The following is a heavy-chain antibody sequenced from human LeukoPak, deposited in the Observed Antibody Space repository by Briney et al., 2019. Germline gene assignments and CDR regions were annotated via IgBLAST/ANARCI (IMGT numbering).Heavy chain of an antibody. CDR2: IYYNGST. CDR3: ARAVVLYYDGSGYSTRFDY. V-gene: IGHV4-59*01. CDR1: GVSISSYY. J-gene: IGHJ4*02. D-gene: IGHD3-22*01. Sequence: KSSGTLSLTCTVSGVSISSYYWTWIRQPPGKGLEWIGYIYYNGSTNYTPSLKSRVTISLDTSKNQFSLKLRSVTAADTAMYYCARAVVLYYDGSGYSTRFDYWGQGTLVTVSS.